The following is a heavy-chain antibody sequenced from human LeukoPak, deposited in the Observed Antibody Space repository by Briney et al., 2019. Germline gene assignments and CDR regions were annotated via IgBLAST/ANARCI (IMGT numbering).Heavy chain of an antibody. V-gene: IGHV1-3*01. CDR2: INAGNGNT. CDR3: ARRRTVTSSFDP. Sequence: ASVKVSCKASGYTFTDCAIHWVRQAPGQRLEWMGWINAGNGNTKYSQKFQGRVTITRDTSASTAYMELSSLRSEDTAVYYCARRRTVTSSFDPWGQGTLVTVSS. J-gene: IGHJ5*02. CDR1: GYTFTDCA. D-gene: IGHD4-17*01.